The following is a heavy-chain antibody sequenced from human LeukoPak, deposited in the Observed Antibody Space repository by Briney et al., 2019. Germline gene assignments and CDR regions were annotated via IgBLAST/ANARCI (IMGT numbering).Heavy chain of an antibody. D-gene: IGHD3-10*01. CDR3: VRGTPTPGTDY. J-gene: IGHJ4*02. Sequence: ASVKVSCKASGYTFTTYAMNWVRQAPGQGLEWMGNIDTTTGNPRYAQDFTGRFVFSLDTSVSTAYLQITSLKADDTAAYYCVRGTPTPGTDYWGQGTQVTVSS. CDR2: IDTTTGNP. V-gene: IGHV7-4-1*02. CDR1: GYTFTTYA.